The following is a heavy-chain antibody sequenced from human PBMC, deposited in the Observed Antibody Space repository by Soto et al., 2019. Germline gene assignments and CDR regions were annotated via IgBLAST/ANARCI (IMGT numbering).Heavy chain of an antibody. D-gene: IGHD3-10*01. CDR3: ARVCNRSWFDP. CDR2: IYYSGST. CDR1: GGAMSRGGYY. J-gene: IGHJ5*02. Sequence: LSLTCTGSGGAMSRGGYYCSWSRQHPGKGLEWIGYIYYSGSTYYNPSLKSRVTISVDTSKNQFSLKLSSVTAADTAVYYCARVCNRSWFDPWGQGTLVTVSP. V-gene: IGHV4-31*03.